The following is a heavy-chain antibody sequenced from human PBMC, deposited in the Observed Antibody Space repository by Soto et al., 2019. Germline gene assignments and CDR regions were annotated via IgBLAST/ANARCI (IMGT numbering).Heavy chain of an antibody. CDR2: ISAYNGNT. V-gene: IGHV1-18*01. CDR1: GYTFTSYG. Sequence: ASVKVSCKASGYTFTSYGISLVRQAPGQGLEWMGWISAYNGNTNYAQKLQGRVTMTTDTSTSTAYMELRSLRSDDTAVYYCARDGVSYCGGDCFYYYYGMDVWGQGTTVTVSS. J-gene: IGHJ6*02. D-gene: IGHD2-21*02. CDR3: ARDGVSYCGGDCFYYYYGMDV.